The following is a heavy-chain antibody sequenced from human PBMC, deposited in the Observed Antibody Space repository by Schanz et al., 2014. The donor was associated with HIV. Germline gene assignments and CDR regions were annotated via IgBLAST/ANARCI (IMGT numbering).Heavy chain of an antibody. D-gene: IGHD6-13*01. Sequence: QVQLVESGGGVVQPGRSLRLSCAVSGFTFSGYGMHWVRQAPGKGLEWVAVISYDGSIKEYADSVKGRFAISRDNSKNTLYLQMNSLRGEDSAVYYCAKVGRIYSTTWIDHWGQGTLVTVSP. V-gene: IGHV3-30*18. CDR1: GFTFSGYG. CDR2: ISYDGSIK. CDR3: AKVGRIYSTTWIDH. J-gene: IGHJ4*02.